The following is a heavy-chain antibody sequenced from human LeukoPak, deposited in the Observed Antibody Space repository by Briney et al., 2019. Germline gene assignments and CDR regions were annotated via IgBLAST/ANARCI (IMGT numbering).Heavy chain of an antibody. V-gene: IGHV1-2*02. J-gene: IGHJ4*02. Sequence: GASVTVSCKASGYTFTGYYIHWVRQAPGQGLDWMGWINPNSGDTNYEQKFQGRVTLTSDPSISTAYMELTRLTSDDTAVYHCARVADGYFFDYWGQGTLVTVSS. D-gene: IGHD6-25*01. CDR1: GYTFTGYY. CDR2: INPNSGDT. CDR3: ARVADGYFFDY.